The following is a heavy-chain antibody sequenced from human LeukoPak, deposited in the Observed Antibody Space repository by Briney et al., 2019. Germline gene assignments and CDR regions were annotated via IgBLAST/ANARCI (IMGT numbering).Heavy chain of an antibody. CDR2: IWYDGSNK. D-gene: IGHD3-22*01. J-gene: IGHJ4*02. CDR3: ARGAGNYYYDSSGYSEYYFDY. V-gene: IGHV3-33*01. CDR1: GFTFSSYG. Sequence: GGSLRLSCAASGFTFSSYGMHWVRQAPGKGLEWVAVIWYDGSNKYYADSVKGRFTISRGNSKNTLYLQMNSLRAEDTAVYYCARGAGNYYYDSSGYSEYYFDYWGQGTLVTVSS.